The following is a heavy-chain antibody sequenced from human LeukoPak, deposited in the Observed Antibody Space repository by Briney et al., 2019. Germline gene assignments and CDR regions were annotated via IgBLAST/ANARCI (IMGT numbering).Heavy chain of an antibody. Sequence: PGGSLRLSCAASGFTFSSYSMNWVRQAPGKGLEWVSYISSSSSTIYYADSVKGRFTISRDNAKNSLYLQMNSLRDEDTAVYYCARDRSPIAAAEVTLYYWGQGTLVTVSS. V-gene: IGHV3-48*02. CDR3: ARDRSPIAAAEVTLYY. J-gene: IGHJ4*02. CDR1: GFTFSSYS. CDR2: ISSSSSTI. D-gene: IGHD6-13*01.